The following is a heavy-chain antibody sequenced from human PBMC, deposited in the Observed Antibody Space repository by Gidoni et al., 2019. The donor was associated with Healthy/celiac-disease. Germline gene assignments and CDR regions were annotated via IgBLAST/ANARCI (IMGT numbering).Heavy chain of an antibody. Sequence: EVQLVESGGGLVQPGRSLRLSCAASGFTFDDYAMHWVRQAPGKGLEWVSGISWNSGSIGYADSVKGRFTISRDNAKNSLYLQMNSLRAEDTALYYCAKDRGWLQWGGFDYWGQGTLVTVSS. CDR3: AKDRGWLQWGGFDY. CDR2: ISWNSGSI. D-gene: IGHD5-12*01. V-gene: IGHV3-9*01. CDR1: GFTFDDYA. J-gene: IGHJ4*02.